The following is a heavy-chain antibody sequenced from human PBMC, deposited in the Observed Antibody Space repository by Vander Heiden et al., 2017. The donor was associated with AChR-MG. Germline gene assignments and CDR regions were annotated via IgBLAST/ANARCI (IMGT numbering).Heavy chain of an antibody. D-gene: IGHD2-15*01. J-gene: IGHJ5*02. V-gene: IGHV4-39*01. CDR2: IYYSGST. Sequence: QLQLQESGPGLVKPSETLSLTCTVSGGSISSSSYYLAWLRQPPGKGLEWIGSIYYSGSTYYNPSLKSRVTISVDTSKNQFSLKLSSVTAADTAVYYCARPHCSGGSCYSGSWFDPWGQGTLVTVSS. CDR3: ARPHCSGGSCYSGSWFDP. CDR1: GGSISSSSYY.